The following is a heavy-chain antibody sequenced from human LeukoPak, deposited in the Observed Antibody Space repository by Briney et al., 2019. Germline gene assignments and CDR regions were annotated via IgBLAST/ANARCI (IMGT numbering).Heavy chain of an antibody. Sequence: PGGSLRLSCSAPGFTFSNYWMSWVRQAPGKGLEWVANIKQDESEKYYVDSVKGRFTISRDNAKSSLYLQMNSLRAEDTAVYYCAKALDSSSSRYQAFEEWGQGTLVTVSS. V-gene: IGHV3-7*01. D-gene: IGHD2-2*01. CDR3: AKALDSSSSRYQAFEE. J-gene: IGHJ4*02. CDR2: IKQDESEK. CDR1: GFTFSNYW.